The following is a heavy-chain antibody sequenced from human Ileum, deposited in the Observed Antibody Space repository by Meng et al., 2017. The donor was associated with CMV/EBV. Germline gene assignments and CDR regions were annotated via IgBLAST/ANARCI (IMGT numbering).Heavy chain of an antibody. CDR3: ARDGSVCGRGSCLPDY. CDR2: INWNGGST. Sequence: GGLLRPSCAALGSTFDDYGMSWARQAPGKGLEWVSGINWNGGSTSYADSVKGRFTISRDNAKNSLYLQMNSLRAEDTALYHCARDGSVCGRGSCLPDYWGQGALVTVSS. CDR1: GSTFDDYG. J-gene: IGHJ4*02. D-gene: IGHD2-15*01. V-gene: IGHV3-20*01.